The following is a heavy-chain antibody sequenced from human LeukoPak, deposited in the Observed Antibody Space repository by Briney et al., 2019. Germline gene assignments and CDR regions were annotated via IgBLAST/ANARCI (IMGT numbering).Heavy chain of an antibody. V-gene: IGHV3-7*01. CDR3: ARGGRPDY. J-gene: IGHJ4*02. CDR2: IKEDGREK. CDR1: GFTFSSSW. D-gene: IGHD3-10*01. Sequence: PGGSLRLSCATSGFTFSSSWMSWVRQAPGKGLECVANIKEDGREKYYVDSVKGRFTISRDNAKNSLYLQMSSLRAEDTAVYYCARGGRPDYWGQGTPVTVSS.